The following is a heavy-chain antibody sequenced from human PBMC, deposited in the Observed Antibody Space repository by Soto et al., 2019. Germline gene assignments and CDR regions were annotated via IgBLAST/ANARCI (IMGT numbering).Heavy chain of an antibody. J-gene: IGHJ5*02. CDR3: ATRTYGSGSSNWFDP. Sequence: ASVKVSCKVSGYTLTELSMHWVRQAPGKGLEWMGGFDPEDGETIYAQKCQGRVTMTEDTSTDTAYMELSSLRSEDTAVYYCATRTYGSGSSNWFDPWGQGTLVTVSS. V-gene: IGHV1-24*01. CDR2: FDPEDGET. CDR1: GYTLTELS. D-gene: IGHD3-10*01.